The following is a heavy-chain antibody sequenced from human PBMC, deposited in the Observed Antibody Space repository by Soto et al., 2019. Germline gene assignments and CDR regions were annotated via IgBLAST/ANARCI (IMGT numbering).Heavy chain of an antibody. CDR1: GNSIATGAYY. Sequence: KASETLSLTCTVSGNSIATGAYYWSWIRQHPGKGLEWIGYISYSGTTYYNPSLKSRFTISLDMSQNQFSLILTAVTAADTAVYYCARLGSSTKPLGAFDIWGPGTMVTVSS. CDR2: ISYSGTT. J-gene: IGHJ3*02. V-gene: IGHV4-31*03. D-gene: IGHD2-2*01. CDR3: ARLGSSTKPLGAFDI.